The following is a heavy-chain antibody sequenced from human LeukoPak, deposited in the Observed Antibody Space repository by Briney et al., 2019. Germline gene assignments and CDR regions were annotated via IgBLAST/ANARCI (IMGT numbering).Heavy chain of an antibody. J-gene: IGHJ3*02. V-gene: IGHV4-4*02. CDR1: GGSISSSNW. CDR3: ARDIGRTYCGGDCSKSAFDI. CDR2: IYHSGST. D-gene: IGHD2-21*02. Sequence: PSETLSLTCAVSGGSISSSNWWSWVRQPPGKGLEWIGEIYHSGSTNYNPSLKSRVTISVDKSKNQFSLKLSSVTAADTAVYYCARDIGRTYCGGDCSKSAFDIWGQGTMVTVSS.